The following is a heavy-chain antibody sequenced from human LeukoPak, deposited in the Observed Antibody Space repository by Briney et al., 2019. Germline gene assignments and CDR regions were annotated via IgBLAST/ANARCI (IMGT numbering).Heavy chain of an antibody. CDR2: ISPYNGNT. CDR3: ARGGVGHCSGGSCPTSWFDP. J-gene: IGHJ5*02. CDR1: GYXFTNFG. Sequence: ASVKVSCMASGYXFTNFGMSWVRQAPGQGLEWLGWISPYNGNTDYPQKVQGRVTMTTDTSTSTAYMELRSLRSDDTAVYYCARGGVGHCSGGSCPTSWFDPWGQGTLVTISS. V-gene: IGHV1-18*01. D-gene: IGHD2-15*01.